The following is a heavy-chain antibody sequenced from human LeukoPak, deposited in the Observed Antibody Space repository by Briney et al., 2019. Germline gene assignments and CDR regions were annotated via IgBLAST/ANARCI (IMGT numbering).Heavy chain of an antibody. CDR1: GFTFSSYE. CDR2: ISSSGSTR. D-gene: IGHD6-19*01. J-gene: IGHJ4*02. CDR3: TRNGFSSGLDY. V-gene: IGHV3-48*03. Sequence: GGSLRLSCAASGFTFSSYEMNWVRLAPGKGLEWVSYISSSGSTRYYADSVKGRFTTSRDDAKNSLYLQMNSLRAEDTAVYYCTRNGFSSGLDYWGQGTLVTVSS.